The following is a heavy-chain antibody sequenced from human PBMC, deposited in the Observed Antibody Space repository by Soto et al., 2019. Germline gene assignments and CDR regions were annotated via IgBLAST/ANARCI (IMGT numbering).Heavy chain of an antibody. CDR2: MWSDGTTK. CDR3: ARDPYDNSGSYFNAPLDY. V-gene: IGHV3-33*01. J-gene: IGHJ4*02. Sequence: GGSLRLSCAASGFTLSNYGMHWVRQAPGKGLDWVAVMWSDGTTKFYADSVKGRFTLSRDNSKNTLYLQMDSLRAEDTAVYYCARDPYDNSGSYFNAPLDYWGQGTLVTVPQ. D-gene: IGHD3-22*01. CDR1: GFTLSNYG.